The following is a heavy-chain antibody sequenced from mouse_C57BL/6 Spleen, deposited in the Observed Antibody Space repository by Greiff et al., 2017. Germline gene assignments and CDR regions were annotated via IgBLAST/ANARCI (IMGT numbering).Heavy chain of an antibody. J-gene: IGHJ3*01. V-gene: IGHV1-50*01. Sequence: QVQLQQPGAELVKPGASVKLSCKASGYTFTSYWMQWVKQRPGQGLEWIGEIDPSDSYTNYKQKFKGKATLTVDTSSSTAYMQLSSLTSEDSAVYYCAKLGRFAYWGQGTLVTVSA. CDR3: AKLGRFAY. D-gene: IGHD4-1*01. CDR2: IDPSDSYT. CDR1: GYTFTSYW.